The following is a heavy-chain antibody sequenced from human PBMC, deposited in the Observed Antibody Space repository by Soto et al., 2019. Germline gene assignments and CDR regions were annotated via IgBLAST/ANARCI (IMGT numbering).Heavy chain of an antibody. CDR3: TGPELNSGYDSSFDY. Sequence: SVKVSCKASGGTFSSYAISWVRQAPGQGLEWMGGIIPIFGTANYAQKFQGRVTITADESTSTAYMELSSLRSEDTAVYYCTGPELNSGYDSSFDYWGQGTLVTVSS. D-gene: IGHD5-12*01. CDR2: IIPIFGTA. J-gene: IGHJ4*02. CDR1: GGTFSSYA. V-gene: IGHV1-69*13.